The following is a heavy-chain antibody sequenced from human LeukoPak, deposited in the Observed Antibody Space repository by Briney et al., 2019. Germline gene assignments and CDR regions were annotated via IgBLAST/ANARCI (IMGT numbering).Heavy chain of an antibody. CDR2: INHSGST. J-gene: IGHJ4*02. Sequence: SETLSLTCAVYGGSFSGYYWTWIRQPPGKGLEWIGEINHSGSTNYNPSLKSRVTISVDTSKNQFSLKLNSVTAADTAVYYCAREGYSSGYSYFDYWGQGTLVTVSS. CDR1: GGSFSGYY. V-gene: IGHV4-34*01. CDR3: AREGYSSGYSYFDY. D-gene: IGHD3-22*01.